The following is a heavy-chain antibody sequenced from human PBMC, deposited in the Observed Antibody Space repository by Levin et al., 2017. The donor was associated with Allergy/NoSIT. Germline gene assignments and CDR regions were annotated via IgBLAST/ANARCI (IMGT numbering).Heavy chain of an antibody. CDR1: GFTFSDHY. Sequence: GGSLRLSCAASGFTFSDHYMSWVRQAPGKGLEWVSYIISSTGSTRYYADSVKGRFTISRDNAKNSMYLQMNSLRAEDTAVYYCARGHIAVAGTVWGAFDIWGQGTMVTVSS. J-gene: IGHJ3*02. D-gene: IGHD6-13*01. CDR3: ARGHIAVAGTVWGAFDI. V-gene: IGHV3-11*01. CDR2: IISSTGSTR.